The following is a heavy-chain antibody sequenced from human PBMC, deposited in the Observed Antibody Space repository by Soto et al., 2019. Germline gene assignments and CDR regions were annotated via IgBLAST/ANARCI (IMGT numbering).Heavy chain of an antibody. CDR3: ARLEVYYHMDV. J-gene: IGHJ6*02. CDR1: GYSFTSSW. V-gene: IGHV5-10-1*01. CDR2: IDPSDSYT. Sequence: GESLKISCKGSGYSFTSSWISWVRQMPGKGLEWMGRIDPSDSYTNCSPSFQGHVTISADRSISTAYLQWSGLKASDTAMYYCARLEVYYHMDVWGQGTTVTVSS.